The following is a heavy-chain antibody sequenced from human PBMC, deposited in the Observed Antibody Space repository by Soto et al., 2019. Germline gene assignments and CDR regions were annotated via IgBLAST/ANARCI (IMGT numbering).Heavy chain of an antibody. CDR3: TTGIYYDLLTGYHDVAY. CDR2: IKSETDGGTA. Sequence: PGGSLRLSCAASGFNLSHPWMTWVRQAAGKGLEWVGRIKSETDGGTADYAAPVKGRITISRDGSKNTVYLQMNSLKTEDTAVYYCTTGIYYDLLTGYHDVAYWGQGTLVTVSS. V-gene: IGHV3-15*01. D-gene: IGHD3-9*01. CDR1: GFNLSHPW. J-gene: IGHJ4*02.